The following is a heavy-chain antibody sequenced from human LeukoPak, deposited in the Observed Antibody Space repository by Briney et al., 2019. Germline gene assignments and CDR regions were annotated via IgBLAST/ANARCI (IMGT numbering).Heavy chain of an antibody. V-gene: IGHV4-39*07. CDR1: GGSISSSSYY. J-gene: IGHJ4*02. CDR3: AREEPYYYDSSGYSAPDY. Sequence: PSETLSLTCTVSGGSISSSSYYWGWIRQPPGKGLEWIGSIYYSGSTYYNPSLKSRVTISVDTSKNQFSLKLSSVTAADTAVYYCAREEPYYYDSSGYSAPDYWGQGTLVTVSS. CDR2: IYYSGST. D-gene: IGHD3-22*01.